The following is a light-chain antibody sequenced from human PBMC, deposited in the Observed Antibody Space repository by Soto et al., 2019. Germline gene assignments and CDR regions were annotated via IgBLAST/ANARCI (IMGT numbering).Light chain of an antibody. CDR2: TTN. J-gene: IGLJ1*01. V-gene: IGLV1-44*01. Sequence: QSVLTQPNSASGTPGQRVTISCSGSSSNIGTSSVHWFQQLPGTTPKLLISTTNQRPSGVPERFSGSKSGISASLAISWRQSEDEADYYCAAWDASRNGDVFGTGTKLTVL. CDR3: AAWDASRNGDV. CDR1: SSNIGTSS.